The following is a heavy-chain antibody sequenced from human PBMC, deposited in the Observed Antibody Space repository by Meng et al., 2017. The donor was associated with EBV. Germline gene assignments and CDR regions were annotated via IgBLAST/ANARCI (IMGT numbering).Heavy chain of an antibody. J-gene: IGHJ4*02. CDR1: GITFSRFW. V-gene: IGHV3-74*01. Sequence: GQWVGPGEGPVRPGGSLRLSCAVAGITFSRFWMHWVRQVPGKGLVWVARTNEDGGITNYADSVKGRFIISRDNTRNTLYLQMNSLRDEDTAVYFCSRDLAGPFDDWGQGTLVTVSS. CDR2: TNEDGGIT. CDR3: SRDLAGPFDD.